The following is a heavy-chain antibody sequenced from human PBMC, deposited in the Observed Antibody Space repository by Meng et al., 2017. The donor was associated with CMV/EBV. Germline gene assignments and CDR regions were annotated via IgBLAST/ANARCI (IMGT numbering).Heavy chain of an antibody. CDR1: GFTFSSYW. CDR3: ARESLDCSSTAPPCVDYYDMDV. V-gene: IGHV3-7*01. J-gene: IGHJ6*02. Sequence: GESLKISCAASGFTFSSYWMSWVRQAPGKGLEWVANIKQDGSEKYYVDSVKGRFTISRDNAKNSLYLQMNSLRAEDTAVYYCARESLDCSSTAPPCVDYYDMDVWGQGTTVTVSS. CDR2: IKQDGSEK. D-gene: IGHD2-2*01.